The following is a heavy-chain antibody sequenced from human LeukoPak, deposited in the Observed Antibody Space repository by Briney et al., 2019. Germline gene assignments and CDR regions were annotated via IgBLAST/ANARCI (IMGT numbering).Heavy chain of an antibody. J-gene: IGHJ6*02. Sequence: GGSLRLSCAASGFTFSSYSMNWVRQAPGKGLEWVSSISSSSYIYYADPVKGRFTISRDNAKNSLYLQMNSLRAEDTAVYYCARIDYYGSGSNLNYDVWGQGTTVTVSS. CDR1: GFTFSSYS. CDR3: ARIDYYGSGSNLNYDV. CDR2: ISSSSYI. V-gene: IGHV3-21*01. D-gene: IGHD3-10*01.